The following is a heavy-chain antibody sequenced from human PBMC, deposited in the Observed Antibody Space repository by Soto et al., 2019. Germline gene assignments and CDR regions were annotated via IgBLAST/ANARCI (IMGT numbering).Heavy chain of an antibody. Sequence: PGGSLRLSCAASRFTFSSYWMSWVRQAPGKGLEWVANIKEDGSEKYYVDSVKGRFTISRDNAKNSLYLQMNSLRAEDTAVLYCAIQGSGSYYAFDIWGQGTMVTVSS. CDR3: AIQGSGSYYAFDI. V-gene: IGHV3-7*01. J-gene: IGHJ3*02. CDR2: IKEDGSEK. D-gene: IGHD1-26*01. CDR1: RFTFSSYW.